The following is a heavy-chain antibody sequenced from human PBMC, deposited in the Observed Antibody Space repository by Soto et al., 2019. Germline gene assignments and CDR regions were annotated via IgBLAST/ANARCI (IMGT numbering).Heavy chain of an antibody. Sequence: QVQLVQSGAEVKKPGASVKVSCKASGYTFTNYYIHWVRQAPGQGLEWMGWIGGDSGDTKDAQKFQGWVTMTRDTSINTAYMELSRLTSDDTAVYYCARTPNNGRAGVYGMDVWGQGTTVTVSS. CDR2: IGGDSGDT. D-gene: IGHD2-8*01. V-gene: IGHV1-2*04. CDR1: GYTFTNYY. CDR3: ARTPNNGRAGVYGMDV. J-gene: IGHJ6*02.